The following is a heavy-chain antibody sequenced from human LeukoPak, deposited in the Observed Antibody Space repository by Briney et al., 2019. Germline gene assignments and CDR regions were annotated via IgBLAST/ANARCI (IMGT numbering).Heavy chain of an antibody. D-gene: IGHD5-12*01. CDR2: ISSGSSYI. CDR1: GFTFSSYS. CDR3: ARANAYSGYDYYPFDY. Sequence: GGSLRLSCAASGFTFSSYSMNWVRQAPGKGLEWVSSISSGSSYIYYADSVKGRFTIFRDNAKNSLYLQMNSLRAEDTAVYYCARANAYSGYDYYPFDYWGQGTLVTVSS. J-gene: IGHJ4*02. V-gene: IGHV3-21*01.